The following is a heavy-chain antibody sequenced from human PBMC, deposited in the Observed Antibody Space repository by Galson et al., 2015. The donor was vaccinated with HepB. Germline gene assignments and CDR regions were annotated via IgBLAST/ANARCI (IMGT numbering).Heavy chain of an antibody. CDR2: ISYDGSNK. J-gene: IGHJ4*02. CDR3: ARVHSSGWTFDY. D-gene: IGHD6-19*01. CDR1: GFTFSSYG. Sequence: SLRLSCAASGFTFSSYGMHWVRQAPGKGLEWVAVISYDGSNKYYADSVKGRFTISRDNSKNSLYLQMNSLRAEDTAVYYCARVHSSGWTFDYWGQGTLVTVSS. V-gene: IGHV3-30*03.